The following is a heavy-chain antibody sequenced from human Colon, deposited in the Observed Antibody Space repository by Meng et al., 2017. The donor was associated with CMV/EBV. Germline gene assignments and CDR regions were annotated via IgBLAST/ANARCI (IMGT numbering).Heavy chain of an antibody. J-gene: IGHJ4*02. CDR3: ARDRLGGIDF. CDR2: KSADGSIE. V-gene: IGHV3-30-3*01. CDR1: GFIFRAYA. D-gene: IGHD3-16*01. Sequence: GESLEISCAGSGFIFRAYAMHWVRQAPGKGLEWLAVKSADGSIEYHADSVKGRFIISRDNSKSSLYLQMNSLTSDDTAVYYCARDRLGGIDFWGQGTLVTVSS.